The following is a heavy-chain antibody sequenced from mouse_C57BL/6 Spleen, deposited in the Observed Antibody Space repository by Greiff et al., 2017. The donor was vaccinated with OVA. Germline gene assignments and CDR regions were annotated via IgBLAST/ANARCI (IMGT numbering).Heavy chain of an antibody. Sequence: VQLQQPGAELVKPGASVKLSCKASGYTFTSYWMQWVKQRPGQGLEWIGEIDPSDSYTNYNQKFKGKATLTVDTSSSTAYMQLSSLTSEDSAVYYCAYYGSSWGFAYWGQGTLVTVSA. CDR1: GYTFTSYW. J-gene: IGHJ3*01. V-gene: IGHV1-50*01. D-gene: IGHD1-1*01. CDR2: IDPSDSYT. CDR3: AYYGSSWGFAY.